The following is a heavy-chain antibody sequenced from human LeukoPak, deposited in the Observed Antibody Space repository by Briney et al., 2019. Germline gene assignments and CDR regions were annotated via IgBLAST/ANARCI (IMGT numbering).Heavy chain of an antibody. CDR3: ARAQHGSGSYYKWKYFDY. D-gene: IGHD3-10*01. CDR2: IYSGGST. Sequence: PGGSLRLSCAASGFTVSSNYMSWVRQAPGKGLEWVSVIYSGGSTYYADSVKGRFTISRDNSKNTLYLQMNSLRAEDTAVYYCARAQHGSGSYYKWKYFDYWGQGTLVTVSS. CDR1: GFTVSSNY. J-gene: IGHJ4*02. V-gene: IGHV3-53*01.